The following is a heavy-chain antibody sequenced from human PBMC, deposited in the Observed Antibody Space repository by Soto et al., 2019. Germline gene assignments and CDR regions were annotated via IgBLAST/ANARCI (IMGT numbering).Heavy chain of an antibody. CDR2: IYYSGST. CDR3: ARAQRGYSYGPPNWFDP. J-gene: IGHJ5*02. V-gene: IGHV4-39*01. D-gene: IGHD5-18*01. CDR1: GGSISSSSYY. Sequence: SETLSLTCTVSGGSISSSSYYWGWIRQPPGKGLEWIGSIYYSGSTYYNPSLKSRVTISVDTSKNQFSLKLSSVTAADTAVYYCARAQRGYSYGPPNWFDPWGQGTLVTVSS.